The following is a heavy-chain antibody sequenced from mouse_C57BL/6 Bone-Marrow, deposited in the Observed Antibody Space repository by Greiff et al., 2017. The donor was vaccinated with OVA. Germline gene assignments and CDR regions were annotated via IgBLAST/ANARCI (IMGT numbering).Heavy chain of an antibody. CDR3: ARSGDSYHAYTMDY. V-gene: IGHV1-52*01. CDR2: IDPSDSET. D-gene: IGHD2-12*01. Sequence: QVQLQQPGAELVRPGSSVKLSCKASGYTFTSYSMHWVKQRPIQGLEWIGNIDPSDSETHYNQKFKDKATLTVDKSSSTAYMQLSSLTSEDSAVYYCARSGDSYHAYTMDYWGQGTSVTVSS. CDR1: GYTFTSYS. J-gene: IGHJ4*01.